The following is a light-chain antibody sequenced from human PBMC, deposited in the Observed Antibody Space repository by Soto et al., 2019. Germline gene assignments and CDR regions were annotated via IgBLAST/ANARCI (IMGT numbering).Light chain of an antibody. CDR3: ETWYSNTHKV. CDR2: LDRSGSY. V-gene: IGLV4-60*02. CDR1: SGHNTYI. Sequence: QAVVTQSSSASASLGSSVKLTCILSSGHNTYIIAWHQQQPGKAPRFLMTLDRSGSYNRGSGVPGRFSGSSSGADRYLTISNLQFEDEGDYYCETWYSNTHKVFGGGTKLTVL. J-gene: IGLJ3*02.